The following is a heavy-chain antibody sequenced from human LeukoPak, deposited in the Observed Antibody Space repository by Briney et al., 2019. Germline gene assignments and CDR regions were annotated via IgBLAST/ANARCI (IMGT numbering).Heavy chain of an antibody. Sequence: GGSLRLSCAASGFTFSSHAMNWVRQAPGKGLEWVSYISISSSSVYYADSVKGRFTISRDNAKNSLYLQMNSLRAEDTAIYYCARDNLAAAGDDNFDIWGQGTMVTVSS. CDR1: GFTFSSHA. CDR3: ARDNLAAAGDDNFDI. V-gene: IGHV3-48*04. J-gene: IGHJ3*02. CDR2: ISISSSSV. D-gene: IGHD6-13*01.